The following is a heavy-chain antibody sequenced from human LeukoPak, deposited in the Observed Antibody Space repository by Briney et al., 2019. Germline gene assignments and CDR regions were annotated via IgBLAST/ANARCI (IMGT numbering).Heavy chain of an antibody. CDR3: AKDGAGEAAAAGDY. CDR2: ISYDGSNK. Sequence: GGSLRLSCAASGFTFSSYGMHWVRQAPGKGPEWVAVISYDGSNKYYADSVKGRFTISRDNSKNTLYLQMNSLRAEDTAVYYCAKDGAGEAAAAGDYWGQGTLVTVSS. D-gene: IGHD6-13*01. V-gene: IGHV3-30*18. J-gene: IGHJ4*02. CDR1: GFTFSSYG.